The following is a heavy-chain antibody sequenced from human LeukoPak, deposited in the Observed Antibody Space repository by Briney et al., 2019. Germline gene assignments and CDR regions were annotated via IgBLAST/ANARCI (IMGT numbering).Heavy chain of an antibody. V-gene: IGHV3-7*01. CDR2: IKQDGSEK. Sequence: GGSLRLSCAASGFTFSSYWMSWVRQAPGKGLEWVANIKQDGSEKYYVDSVKGRFTISRDNAKNSLYLQMNSLRAEDTAVYYCARGLWNLLVRGGSMDVWGQGTTVTVSS. CDR1: GFTFSSYW. D-gene: IGHD3-10*01. J-gene: IGHJ6*02. CDR3: ARGLWNLLVRGGSMDV.